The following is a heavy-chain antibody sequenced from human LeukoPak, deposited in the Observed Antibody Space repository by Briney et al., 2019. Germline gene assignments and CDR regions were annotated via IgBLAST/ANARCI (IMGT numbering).Heavy chain of an antibody. CDR3: ARESGYSSSYFEY. D-gene: IGHD6-6*01. Sequence: ASVKVSCKASGYTFSSYGITWVRQAPGQGLEWMGWISAYTGNTHYAQKFQGRVTMTTDTSTSIGYMELRSLTSDDTAVYYCARESGYSSSYFEYWGQGTLVTVPS. V-gene: IGHV1-18*01. CDR1: GYTFSSYG. CDR2: ISAYTGNT. J-gene: IGHJ4*02.